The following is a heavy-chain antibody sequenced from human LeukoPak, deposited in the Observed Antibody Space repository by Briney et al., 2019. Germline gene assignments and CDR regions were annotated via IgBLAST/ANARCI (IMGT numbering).Heavy chain of an antibody. CDR2: IYYSGST. V-gene: IGHV4-59*01. CDR3: ARGAWDYGGHKPDY. D-gene: IGHD4-23*01. Sequence: SETLSLTCTVSGGSISSCYWSWIRQPPGKGLEWIGYIYYSGSTNYNPSLKSRVTISVDTSKNQFSLKLSSVTAADTAVYYCARGAWDYGGHKPDYWGQGTLVTVSS. J-gene: IGHJ4*02. CDR1: GGSISSCY.